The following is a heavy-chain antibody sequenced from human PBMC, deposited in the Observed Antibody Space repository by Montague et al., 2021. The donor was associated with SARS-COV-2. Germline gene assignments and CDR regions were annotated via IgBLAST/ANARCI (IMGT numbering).Heavy chain of an antibody. CDR2: IYSSGST. V-gene: IGHV4-39*01. CDR1: GRSISSSSYY. Sequence: SETLSLTCTVSGRSISSSSYYWGWIRQPPAKGLEWIGSIYSSGSTYYNPSLKSRVTISVDTSKNQFSLKLSSVTAADTAVYYCARQEPIVVVVAAARGWFDPWGQGTLVTVSS. CDR3: ARQEPIVVVVAAARGWFDP. J-gene: IGHJ5*02. D-gene: IGHD2-15*01.